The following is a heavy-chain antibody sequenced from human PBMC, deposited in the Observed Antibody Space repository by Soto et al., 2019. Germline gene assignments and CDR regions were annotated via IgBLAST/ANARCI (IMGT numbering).Heavy chain of an antibody. Sequence: GGSLRLSCAASGFTFSNYGMHWVRQAPGKGLEWVAVIWYDVSNEYYADSVKGRFTISRDNSKNMLYLQMNSLRAEDTAVYYCAGDPVPDYYDSGYSWLQTLDVWGPGTTVTVXS. CDR1: GFTFSNYG. D-gene: IGHD3-22*01. CDR3: AGDPVPDYYDSGYSWLQTLDV. J-gene: IGHJ6*02. V-gene: IGHV3-33*01. CDR2: IWYDVSNE.